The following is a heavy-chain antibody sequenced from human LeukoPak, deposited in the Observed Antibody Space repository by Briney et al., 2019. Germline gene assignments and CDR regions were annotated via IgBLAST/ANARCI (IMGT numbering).Heavy chain of an antibody. J-gene: IGHJ4*02. V-gene: IGHV1-46*01. CDR2: INPSGGST. CDR1: GYTFISYY. CDR3: ARESSGYSLDY. D-gene: IGHD3-22*01. Sequence: ASVKVSCKASGYTFISYYMHWVRQAPGQELEWMGIINPSGGSTSYAQKFQGRVTMTRDMSTSTVYMDLSSLRSEDTAVYYCARESSGYSLDYWGQGTLVTVSS.